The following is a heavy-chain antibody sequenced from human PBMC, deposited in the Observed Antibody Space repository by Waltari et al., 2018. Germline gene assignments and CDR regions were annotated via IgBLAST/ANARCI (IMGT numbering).Heavy chain of an antibody. J-gene: IGHJ4*02. CDR3: ARRGRLSSYFFDY. Sequence: QLHLQESGPGLLKPSETLSLTCAVSGYSISGGDFLGWIRQPPGKGLEWIGSIYPGGDTYFNPSLKSRVTISVDKSKNQYSLNLRSMTAADTAVYYCARRGRLSSYFFDYWGQGTLVTVSS. CDR1: GYSISGGDF. CDR2: IYPGGDT. V-gene: IGHV4-38-2*01. D-gene: IGHD2-15*01.